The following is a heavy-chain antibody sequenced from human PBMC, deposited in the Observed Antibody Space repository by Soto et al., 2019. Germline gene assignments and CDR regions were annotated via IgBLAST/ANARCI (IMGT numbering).Heavy chain of an antibody. D-gene: IGHD1-20*01. Sequence: EVQLVQSGAEVKKPGESLKISCKGSGYSFTSYWIGWVRQMPGKGLEWMGIIYPGDSDTRYSPSFQGQVTISADKSISTAYLQWSSLKASDTAMYYCARTQYNWNDLYYYYGMDVWGQGTTVTVSS. J-gene: IGHJ6*02. CDR2: IYPGDSDT. CDR1: GYSFTSYW. CDR3: ARTQYNWNDLYYYYGMDV. V-gene: IGHV5-51*01.